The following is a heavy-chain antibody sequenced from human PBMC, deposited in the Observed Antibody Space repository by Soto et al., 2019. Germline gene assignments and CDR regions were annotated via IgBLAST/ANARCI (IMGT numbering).Heavy chain of an antibody. CDR2: INPGGGT. CDR3: ARVYCSGGGCYGIDY. Sequence: QVQLVQSGAEVKKPGASVKVSCKASGYTFTSYYVHWVRQAPGQGLEWMGIINPGGGTSYAQKFQGRVTXTXXXSXXPVYMELSSLRSEDTAVYYCARVYCSGGGCYGIDYWGQGTLVTVSS. CDR1: GYTFTSYY. J-gene: IGHJ4*02. V-gene: IGHV1-46*01. D-gene: IGHD2-15*01.